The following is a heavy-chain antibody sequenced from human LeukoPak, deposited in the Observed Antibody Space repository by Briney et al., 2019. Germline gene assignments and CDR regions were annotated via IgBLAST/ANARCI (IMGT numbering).Heavy chain of an antibody. D-gene: IGHD6-6*01. CDR3: ATEYSSSSSPFDY. CDR2: ISSSSSYI. Sequence: GGSLRLSCAASGFTFSSYWMNWVRQAPGKGLEWVSSISSSSSYIYYADSVKGRFTISRDNAKNSLYLQMNSLRAEDTAVYYCATEYSSSSSPFDYWGQGTLVTVSS. V-gene: IGHV3-21*01. CDR1: GFTFSSYW. J-gene: IGHJ4*02.